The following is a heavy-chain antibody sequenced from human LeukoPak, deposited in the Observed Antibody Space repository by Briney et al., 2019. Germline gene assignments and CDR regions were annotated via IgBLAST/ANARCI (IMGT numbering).Heavy chain of an antibody. Sequence: GRSLRLSCAASGFTFSSYAMHWVRRAPGKGLEWVAVISYDGSNKYYADSVKGRFTISRDNSKNTLYLQMNSLRAEDTAVYYCARVRGAFDIWGQGTMVTVSS. V-gene: IGHV3-30-3*01. CDR1: GFTFSSYA. CDR2: ISYDGSNK. D-gene: IGHD3-10*01. J-gene: IGHJ3*02. CDR3: ARVRGAFDI.